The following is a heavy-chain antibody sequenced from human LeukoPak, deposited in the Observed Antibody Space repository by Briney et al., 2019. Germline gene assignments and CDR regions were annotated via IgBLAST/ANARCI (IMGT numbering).Heavy chain of an antibody. J-gene: IGHJ4*02. CDR1: GYAFTSNY. D-gene: IGHD6-13*01. V-gene: IGHV1-2*06. CDR2: INPNSGGT. CDR3: ASMGAAGTRSTLRDY. Sequence: VASVKVSCKASGYAFTSNYIHWVRQAPGQGLEWMGRINPNSGGTNYAQKFQGRVTMARDTSISTAYMELSRLRSDDTAVYYCASMGAAGTRSTLRDYWGQGTLVTVSS.